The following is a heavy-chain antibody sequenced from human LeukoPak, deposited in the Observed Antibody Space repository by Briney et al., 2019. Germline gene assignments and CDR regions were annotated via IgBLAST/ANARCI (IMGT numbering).Heavy chain of an antibody. CDR1: GGTFSSYA. CDR3: AREVGATHYFDN. Sequence: GASVKVSCKASGGTFSSYAISWVRQAPGQGLEWMGGIIPIFGTANYAQKFQGRVTITADESTSTAYMELSSLRSEDTAVYYCAREVGATHYFDNWGQGTLVTVSS. CDR2: IIPIFGTA. V-gene: IGHV1-69*13. D-gene: IGHD1-26*01. J-gene: IGHJ4*02.